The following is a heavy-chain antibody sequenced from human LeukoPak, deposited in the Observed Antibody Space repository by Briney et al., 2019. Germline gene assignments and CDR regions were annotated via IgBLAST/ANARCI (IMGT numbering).Heavy chain of an antibody. CDR2: INSDGSDT. CDR3: ARADAGANSWVNY. J-gene: IGHJ4*02. V-gene: IGHV3-74*01. D-gene: IGHD4/OR15-4a*01. CDR1: RFTFSSYW. Sequence: PGGSLRLSCAASRFTFSSYWMHWLRQAPGKGLVGISHINSDGSDTSYADSVKGRFTIYRDNDKNTLYLQMNSLRTEDTAVYYCARADAGANSWVNYWGQGTLVTVSS.